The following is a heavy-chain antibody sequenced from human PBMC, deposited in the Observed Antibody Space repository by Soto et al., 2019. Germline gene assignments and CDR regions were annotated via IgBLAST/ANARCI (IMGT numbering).Heavy chain of an antibody. CDR1: GFTFSSYW. Sequence: EVQLVESGGGLVQPVGSLRLSCAASGFTFSSYWMSWFRQAPGKGLEWVANIKQDGSEENYVDSVKGRFTISRDNVKKALYLQMNSLRVEDTAVYYCAREIAARRWGKGTMVTVSS. D-gene: IGHD6-6*01. CDR3: AREIAARR. J-gene: IGHJ6*04. CDR2: IKQDGSEE. V-gene: IGHV3-7*01.